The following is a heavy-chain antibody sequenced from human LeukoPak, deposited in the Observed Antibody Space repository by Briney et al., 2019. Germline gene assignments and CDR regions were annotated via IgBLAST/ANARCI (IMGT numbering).Heavy chain of an antibody. CDR1: GFTFSSYW. D-gene: IGHD4-11*01. V-gene: IGHV3-7*01. J-gene: IGHJ6*03. Sequence: GGSLRLSCAASGFTFSSYWMSWVRQAPGKGLEWVANIKQDGSEKYYVDSVKGRFTISRDNAKNSLYLQMNSLRAEDTAVYYCAAGGSGGTVTPKYMDVWGKGTTVTVSS. CDR2: IKQDGSEK. CDR3: AAGGSGGTVTPKYMDV.